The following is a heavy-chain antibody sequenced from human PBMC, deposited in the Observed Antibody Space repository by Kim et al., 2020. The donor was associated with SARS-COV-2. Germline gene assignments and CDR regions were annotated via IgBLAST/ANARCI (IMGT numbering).Heavy chain of an antibody. V-gene: IGHV5-51*01. CDR3: ARSGYRNWFDP. J-gene: IGHJ5*02. Sequence: RYSPSFQGQVTISADKSISTAYLQWSSLKASDTAMYYCARSGYRNWFDPWGQGTLVTVSS. D-gene: IGHD5-18*01.